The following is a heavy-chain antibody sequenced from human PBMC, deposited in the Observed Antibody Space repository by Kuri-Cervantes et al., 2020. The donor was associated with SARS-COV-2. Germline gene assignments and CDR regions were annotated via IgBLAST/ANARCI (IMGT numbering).Heavy chain of an antibody. CDR2: ISYDGGNK. J-gene: IGHJ5*02. CDR1: GFTFSSYA. Sequence: GESLKISCAASGFTFSSYAMHWVRQAPGKGLEWVAVISYDGGNKYYADSVKGRFTISRDNSKNTLYLQMNSLRAEDTAVYYCARGRLRNNWFDPWGQGTLVTVSS. V-gene: IGHV3-30-3*01. D-gene: IGHD4/OR15-4a*01. CDR3: ARGRLRNNWFDP.